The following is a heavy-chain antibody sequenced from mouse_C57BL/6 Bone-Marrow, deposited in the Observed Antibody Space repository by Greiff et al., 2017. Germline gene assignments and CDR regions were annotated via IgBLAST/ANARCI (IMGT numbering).Heavy chain of an antibody. CDR1: GYAFSSSW. D-gene: IGHD2-5*01. CDR3: ARRYSNYEDYAMDY. V-gene: IGHV1-82*01. Sequence: QVQLQQPGAELVKPGASVKLSCKASGYAFSSSWMNWVKQRPGKGLEWIGRIYPGDGDTNYNGKFKGKATLTADKSSSTAYMQLSSLTSEDSAVYFCARRYSNYEDYAMDYWGQGTSVTVSS. J-gene: IGHJ4*01. CDR2: IYPGDGDT.